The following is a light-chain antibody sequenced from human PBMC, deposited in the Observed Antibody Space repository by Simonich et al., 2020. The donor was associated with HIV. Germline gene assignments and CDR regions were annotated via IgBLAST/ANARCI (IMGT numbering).Light chain of an antibody. V-gene: IGLV2-23*01. CDR3: CSYAGVNTVI. CDR1: SDDVGSYNL. CDR2: EGA. Sequence: QSALTQPASGSGSPGQSTTISCTGTSDDVGSYNLFSWYQQHPGKAPKLMIYEGAKRPSGVSNRFSGSKSGNTASLTISGLQAEDEADYFCCSYAGVNTVIFGGGTKLTVL. J-gene: IGLJ2*01.